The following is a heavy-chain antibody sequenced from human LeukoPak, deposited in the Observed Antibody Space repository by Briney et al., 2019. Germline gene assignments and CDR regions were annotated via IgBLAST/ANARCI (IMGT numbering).Heavy chain of an antibody. J-gene: IGHJ6*04. D-gene: IGHD3-9*01. Sequence: PSETLSLTCAVYGGSFSGYYWSWIRQPPGKGLEWIGEINHSGSTNYNPSLKSRVTISVDTSKNQFSLKLSSVTAADTAVYYCARELGPTRDILTGYYYYGMDVWGKWTTVTVSS. CDR2: INHSGST. V-gene: IGHV4-34*01. CDR3: ARELGPTRDILTGYYYYGMDV. CDR1: GGSFSGYY.